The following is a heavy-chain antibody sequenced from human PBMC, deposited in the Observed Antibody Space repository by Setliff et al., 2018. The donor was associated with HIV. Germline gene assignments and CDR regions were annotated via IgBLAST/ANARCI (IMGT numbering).Heavy chain of an antibody. CDR1: GFTFRDYS. J-gene: IGHJ4*02. CDR3: ARDLNWAFDY. Sequence: GVLRLSCTASGFTFRDYSMNWVRQAPGKGLEWVSYLGKSNSRMTYAGSVKGRFTISGDNAKNTLYLQMNSLTSEDTAVYYCARDLNWAFDYWGQGILVTVSS. CDR2: LGKSNSRM. V-gene: IGHV3-48*01. D-gene: IGHD1-1*01.